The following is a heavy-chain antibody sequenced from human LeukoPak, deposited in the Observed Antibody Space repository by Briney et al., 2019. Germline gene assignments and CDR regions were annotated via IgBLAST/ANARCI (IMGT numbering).Heavy chain of an antibody. CDR1: GFTFSSYG. J-gene: IGHJ4*02. V-gene: IGHV3-30*18. CDR3: AKDRLNYFDY. CDR2: ISYDGSNK. Sequence: GGSLRLSCAASGFTFSSYGMHWVRQAPGKGLEWVAVISYDGSNKYYADSVKGRFTISRDNSKNTLYLQMNSLRAEDTAVYYCAKDRLNYFDYWGQGTLVTVSS.